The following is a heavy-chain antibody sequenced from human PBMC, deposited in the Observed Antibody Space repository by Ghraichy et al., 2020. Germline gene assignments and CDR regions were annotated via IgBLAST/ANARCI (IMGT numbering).Heavy chain of an antibody. CDR1: GDSITSYF. CDR2: IYHTGSA. J-gene: IGHJ4*02. CDR3: ARQRRIDSAGYYADY. D-gene: IGHD3-22*01. V-gene: IGHV4-59*01. Sequence: SETLSLTCSVSGDSITSYFWSWIRQPPGKGLEWIAYIYHTGSASYNPSLKSRVTISVDTSKNQFSLDLSSATAADTAVYCCARQRRIDSAGYYADYWGQGTLVTVSS.